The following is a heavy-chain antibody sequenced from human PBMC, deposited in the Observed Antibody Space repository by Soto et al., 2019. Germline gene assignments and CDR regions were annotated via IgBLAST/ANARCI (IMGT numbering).Heavy chain of an antibody. CDR3: AREHSSSWRFDY. D-gene: IGHD6-13*01. CDR2: MNPNSGNT. CDR1: GYTFTSYD. J-gene: IGHJ4*02. Sequence: QVQLVQYGAEVKKPGASVKVSCKASGYTFTSYDINWVRQATGQGLEWMGWMNPNSGNTGYAQKFQGRVTMTRNTSISTAYMELSSLRSEDTAVYYGAREHSSSWRFDYWGQGTLVTVSS. V-gene: IGHV1-8*01.